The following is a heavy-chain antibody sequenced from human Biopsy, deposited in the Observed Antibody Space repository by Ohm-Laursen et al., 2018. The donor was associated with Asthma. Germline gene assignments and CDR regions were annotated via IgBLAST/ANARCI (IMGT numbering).Heavy chain of an antibody. V-gene: IGHV4-61*01. Sequence: SDTLSLTCPVSGGSVSTGSYYWSWIRQPPGKGLEWLGYIYYTGSDNYNPSLKSRVTISVDTSKNQLSLKLSSVTAADTPAYYCARDRAMISETWGQGTLVTVSS. D-gene: IGHD3-22*01. CDR3: ARDRAMISET. J-gene: IGHJ5*02. CDR1: GGSVSTGSYY. CDR2: IYYTGSD.